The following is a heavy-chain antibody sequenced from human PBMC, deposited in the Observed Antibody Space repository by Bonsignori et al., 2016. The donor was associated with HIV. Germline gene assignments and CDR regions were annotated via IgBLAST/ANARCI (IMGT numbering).Heavy chain of an antibody. D-gene: IGHD3-22*01. V-gene: IGHV1-2*02. J-gene: IGHJ4*02. Sequence: WVRQAPGQGLECMGWINLYTGGTWYAQKFQGRVTMTRDTSTSIVYLELSSLRSDDTAVYYCARDPNDSAPIDYWGQGTLVTVSS. CDR3: ARDPNDSAPIDY. CDR2: INLYTGGT.